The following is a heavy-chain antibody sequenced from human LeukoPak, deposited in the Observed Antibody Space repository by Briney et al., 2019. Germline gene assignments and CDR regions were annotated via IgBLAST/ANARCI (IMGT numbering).Heavy chain of an antibody. CDR2: INPNSGGT. D-gene: IGHD3-3*01. Sequence: ASVKVSCKASGYTFTGYYMHWVRQAPGQGLEWMGWINPNSGGTNYAQKFQGRVTMTRDTSISTAYMELSRLRSDDTAVYYCARGTIFGVVRYYYYMDVWGKGTTVTVSS. CDR3: ARGTIFGVVRYYYYMDV. V-gene: IGHV1-2*02. CDR1: GYTFTGYY. J-gene: IGHJ6*03.